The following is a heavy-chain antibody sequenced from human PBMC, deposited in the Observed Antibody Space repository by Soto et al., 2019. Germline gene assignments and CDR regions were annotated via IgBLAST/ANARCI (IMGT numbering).Heavy chain of an antibody. D-gene: IGHD2-21*02. Sequence: PGGSLRLSCAASRCSFGSYAMSWVRQAAGKGLEWVSGISASGGNIYYAESVKGRFTISRDNSKNTLYLQMNSLRAEDTAVFYCAKEVTDTGGRFFDYWGQGT. CDR3: AKEVTDTGGRFFDY. V-gene: IGHV3-23*01. CDR1: RCSFGSYA. J-gene: IGHJ4*02. CDR2: ISASGGNI.